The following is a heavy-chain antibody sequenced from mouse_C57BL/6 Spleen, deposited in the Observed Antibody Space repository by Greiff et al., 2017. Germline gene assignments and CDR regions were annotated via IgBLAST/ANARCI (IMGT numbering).Heavy chain of an antibody. D-gene: IGHD2-4*01. Sequence: VQLQQSGPVLVKPGASVKMSCKASGYTFTDYYMNWVKQSHGKSLEWIGVINPYNGGTSYNQKFKGKATLTVDKSSSTAYMELNSLTSEDSAVYYCARSLYDYERGMDYWGQGTSVTVSS. J-gene: IGHJ4*01. CDR2: INPYNGGT. CDR3: ARSLYDYERGMDY. CDR1: GYTFTDYY. V-gene: IGHV1-19*01.